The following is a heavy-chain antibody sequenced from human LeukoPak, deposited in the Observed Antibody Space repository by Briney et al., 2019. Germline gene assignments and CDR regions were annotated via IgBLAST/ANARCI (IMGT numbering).Heavy chain of an antibody. CDR1: GGTFSSYA. CDR3: ARHAILQILEGDAFDI. Sequence: SVKVSCKASGGTFSSYATSWVRQAPGQGLEWMGGIIPIFGTANYAQKFQGRVTITTDESTSTAYMELSSLRSEDTAVYYCARHAILQILEGDAFDIWGQGTMVTVSS. CDR2: IIPIFGTA. J-gene: IGHJ3*02. D-gene: IGHD3-3*01. V-gene: IGHV1-69*05.